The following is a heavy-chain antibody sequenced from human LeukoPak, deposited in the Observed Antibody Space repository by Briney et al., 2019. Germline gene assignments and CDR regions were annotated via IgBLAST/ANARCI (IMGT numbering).Heavy chain of an antibody. CDR2: INHSGST. D-gene: IGHD1-14*01. CDR3: ARNRVFDI. CDR1: GGSFSGYY. J-gene: IGHJ3*02. Sequence: SETLSLTCAVYGGSFSGYYWSWIRQPPGKGPEWIGEINHSGSTNYNPSLKSRVTISVDTSKNQFSLKLSSVTAADTAVYYCARNRVFDIWGQGTMVTVSS. V-gene: IGHV4-34*01.